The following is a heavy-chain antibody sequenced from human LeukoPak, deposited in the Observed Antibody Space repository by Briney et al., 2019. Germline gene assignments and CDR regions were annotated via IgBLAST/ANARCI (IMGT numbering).Heavy chain of an antibody. V-gene: IGHV4-31*03. CDR1: GGSISSGGSY. CDR2: IYYSGST. D-gene: IGHD2-21*02. J-gene: IGHJ4*02. Sequence: PSETLSLTCTVSGGSISSGGSYWSWIRQHPGKGLEWIGYIYYSGSTYYNPSLKSRVTISVDTSKNQFSLKLSSVTAADTAVYYCASSTPEPYCGGDCYALDYWGQGTLVTVSP. CDR3: ASSTPEPYCGGDCYALDY.